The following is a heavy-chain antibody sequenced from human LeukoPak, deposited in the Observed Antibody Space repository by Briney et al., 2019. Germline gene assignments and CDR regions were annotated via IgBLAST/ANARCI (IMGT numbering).Heavy chain of an antibody. V-gene: IGHV3-30-3*01. CDR3: AKDLGYDILTGYYA. CDR1: GFTFSSYA. J-gene: IGHJ4*02. CDR2: ISYDGSNK. D-gene: IGHD3-9*01. Sequence: PGRSLRLSCAASGFTFSSYAMHWVRQAPGKGLEWVAVISYDGSNKYYADSVKGRFTISRDNSKNTLYLQMNSLRAEDTAVYYCAKDLGYDILTGYYAWGQGTLVTVSS.